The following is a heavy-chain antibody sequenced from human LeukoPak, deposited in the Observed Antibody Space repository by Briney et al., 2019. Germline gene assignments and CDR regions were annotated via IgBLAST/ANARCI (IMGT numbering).Heavy chain of an antibody. D-gene: IGHD6-13*01. CDR3: AKAPRYSSRYFDY. J-gene: IGHJ4*02. CDR1: GFTFSSYA. CDR2: ISGGGGST. V-gene: IGHV3-23*01. Sequence: GGSLRLSCAASGFTFSSYAMSWVRQAPGKGLEWVSAISGGGGSTYYADSVKGRFTISRDNSKNTLYLQMNRLRAEDTAVYYCAKAPRYSSRYFDYWGQGTLVTVSS.